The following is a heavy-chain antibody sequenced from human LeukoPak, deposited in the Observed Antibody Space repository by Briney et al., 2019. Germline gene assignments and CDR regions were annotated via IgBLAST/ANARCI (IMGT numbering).Heavy chain of an antibody. J-gene: IGHJ3*02. Sequence: SETLSLTCTVSGVSISTYYWSWIRQPPGKGLEWIAYIDYRGSTTYNPSLRSRVTISVDTSRNQFSLKLSSVTAADTAVYYCARSRSGYSYDHAAFEIWGQGTMVTVSS. D-gene: IGHD5-18*01. CDR3: ARSRSGYSYDHAAFEI. CDR2: IDYRGST. CDR1: GVSISTYY. V-gene: IGHV4-59*01.